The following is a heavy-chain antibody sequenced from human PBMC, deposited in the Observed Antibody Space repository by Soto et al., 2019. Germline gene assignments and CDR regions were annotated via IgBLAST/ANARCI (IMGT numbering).Heavy chain of an antibody. J-gene: IGHJ6*02. Sequence: SETLSLTCSVSGGSISSVGHYWTWIRQQPGKGLEWIGYIYYSGSTDYNPSLKSRVTISVDRSKNQFSLNLSSVTAADTAIYYCARECGGYDSSTRYGLDVWGQGTKVTVSS. CDR1: GGSISSVGHY. CDR2: IYYSGST. CDR3: ARECGGYDSSTRYGLDV. V-gene: IGHV4-31*03. D-gene: IGHD5-12*01.